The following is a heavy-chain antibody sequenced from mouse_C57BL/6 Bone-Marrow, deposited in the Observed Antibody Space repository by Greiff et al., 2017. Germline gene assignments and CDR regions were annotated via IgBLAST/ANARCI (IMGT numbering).Heavy chain of an antibody. D-gene: IGHD1-1*01. V-gene: IGHV1-61*01. CDR1: GYTFTSYW. Sequence: QVQLQQPGAELVRPGSSVKLSCKASGYTFTSYWMDWVKQRPGQGLEWIGNIYPSDSETHYNQKFKDKATLTVDKSSSTAYIQLSSLTSEDSAVYYCARSYYGSSYGFAYWGQGTLVTVSA. CDR2: IYPSDSET. J-gene: IGHJ3*01. CDR3: ARSYYGSSYGFAY.